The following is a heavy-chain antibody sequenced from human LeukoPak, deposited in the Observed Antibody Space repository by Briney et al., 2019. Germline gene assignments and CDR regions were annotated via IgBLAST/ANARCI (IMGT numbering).Heavy chain of an antibody. CDR1: GGSISSSNW. J-gene: IGHJ4*02. D-gene: IGHD1-26*01. CDR3: ARDVVGGPNQGTNDY. V-gene: IGHV4-4*02. Sequence: PSETLSLTCAVSGGSISSSNWWSWVRQPPGKGLEWIGEIYHSGSTNYNPSLKSRVTISVDKSKIQFSLKLSSVTAADTAVYYCARDVVGGPNQGTNDYWGQGTLVTVSS. CDR2: IYHSGST.